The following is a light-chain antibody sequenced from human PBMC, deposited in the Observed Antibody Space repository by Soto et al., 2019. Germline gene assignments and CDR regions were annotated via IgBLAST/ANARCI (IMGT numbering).Light chain of an antibody. CDR1: QPISRY. J-gene: IGKJ5*01. Sequence: DIQMTQSPSSLSASVGDRVTITCRASQPISRYLSWYQHKPGTAPKLLIYTSSTLHTGVPSRSXGSGSGTLFTLTISNLQPEDFATYYCQQTYSLPPVTFGQGTRLEIK. V-gene: IGKV1-39*01. CDR3: QQTYSLPPVT. CDR2: TSS.